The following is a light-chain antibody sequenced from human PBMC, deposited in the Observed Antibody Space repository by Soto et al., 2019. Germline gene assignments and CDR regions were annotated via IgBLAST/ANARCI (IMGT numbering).Light chain of an antibody. CDR2: EVS. Sequence: QSALTQPPSASGSPGQSVTISCTGTSSDVGAYDYVSWYQQHPGKAPKLMIYEVSQRPSGVPDRFSGSKSGNTASLTISGLQAEDEGDYYCSSFTSNRIYVFGPGTKLTVL. V-gene: IGLV2-8*01. J-gene: IGLJ1*01. CDR3: SSFTSNRIYV. CDR1: SSDVGAYDY.